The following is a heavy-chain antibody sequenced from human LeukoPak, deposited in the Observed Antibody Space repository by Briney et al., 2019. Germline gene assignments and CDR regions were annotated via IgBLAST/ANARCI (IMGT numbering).Heavy chain of an antibody. V-gene: IGHV4-39*01. D-gene: IGHD6-13*01. CDR3: ARHVGYSSSWYPDYYYYYYMDV. CDR2: IYYSGST. CDR1: GGSISSSSYY. Sequence: PSETLSLTCSVSGGSISSSSYYWGWIRQPPGEGLEWFGCIYYSGSTYYNPSLKSRVTISVDTSKNQFSLKLSSVPAADTAVYYCARHVGYSSSWYPDYYYYYYMDVWGKGTTVTVSS. J-gene: IGHJ6*03.